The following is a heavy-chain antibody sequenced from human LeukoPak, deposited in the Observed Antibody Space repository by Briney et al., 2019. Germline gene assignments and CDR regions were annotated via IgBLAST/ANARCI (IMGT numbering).Heavy chain of an antibody. Sequence: PGGSLRLSCAASGFTFSRYWMSWVRQAPGKWLEWVANIKQDGSDKYYVDSVKGRFIISRDKAKNSLYLQMNSLRAEDTAVYYCARDQDPVEMATIFAYWGQGTLVTVSS. V-gene: IGHV3-7*01. CDR3: ARDQDPVEMATIFAY. CDR1: GFTFSRYW. D-gene: IGHD5-24*01. CDR2: IKQDGSDK. J-gene: IGHJ4*02.